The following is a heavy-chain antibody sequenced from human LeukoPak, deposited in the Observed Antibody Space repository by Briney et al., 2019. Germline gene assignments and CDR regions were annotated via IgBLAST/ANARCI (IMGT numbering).Heavy chain of an antibody. CDR3: ARDHLARSDSPRRRDYYYGMDV. CDR1: GGSFSGYY. J-gene: IGHJ6*02. D-gene: IGHD1-14*01. V-gene: IGHV4-34*01. Sequence: SETLSLTCAVYGGSFSGYYWSWIRQPPGKGLEWIGEINHSGSTNYNPSLKSRVTISVDTSKNQFSLKLSSVTAADTAVYYCARDHLARSDSPRRRDYYYGMDVWGQGTTVTVS. CDR2: INHSGST.